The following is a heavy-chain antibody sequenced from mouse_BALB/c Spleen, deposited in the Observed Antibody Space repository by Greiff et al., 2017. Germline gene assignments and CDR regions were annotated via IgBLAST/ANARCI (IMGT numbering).Heavy chain of an antibody. J-gene: IGHJ1*01. CDR3: VRGSHGVFDV. CDR2: IRSKSNNYAT. CDR1: GFTFNTYA. V-gene: IGHV10-1*02. Sequence: EVMLVESGGGLVQPKGSLKLSCAASGFTFNTYAMNWVRQAPGKGLEWVARIRSKSNNYATYYADSVKDRFTISRDDSQSMLYLQMNNLKTEDTAMYYCVRGSHGVFDVWGAGTTVTVSS.